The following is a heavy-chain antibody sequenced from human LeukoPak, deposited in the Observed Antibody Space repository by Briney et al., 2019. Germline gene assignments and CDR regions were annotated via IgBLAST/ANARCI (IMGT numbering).Heavy chain of an antibody. CDR2: ISGSGGST. CDR3: ANLPTSPFPGFDY. Sequence: PGGSLRLSCAASGFTFTSYAMNWVRQAPGKGLEWVSAISGSGGSTYYADSVKGRFTISRDNSKNTLYLQMNSLRAEDTAVYYCANLPTSPFPGFDYWGQGTLVTVSS. D-gene: IGHD1-14*01. V-gene: IGHV3-23*01. J-gene: IGHJ4*02. CDR1: GFTFTSYA.